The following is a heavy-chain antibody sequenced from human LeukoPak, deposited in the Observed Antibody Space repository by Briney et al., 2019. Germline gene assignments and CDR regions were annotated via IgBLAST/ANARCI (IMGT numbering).Heavy chain of an antibody. V-gene: IGHV3-30*03. J-gene: IGHJ5*02. CDR2: ISYDGSNK. D-gene: IGHD6-13*01. CDR3: ARDSSSWIGWFDP. CDR1: GFTFSSYG. Sequence: GRSLRLSCAASGFTFSSYGMHWVRQAPGKGLEWVAVISYDGSNKYYADSVKGRFTISRDNSKNTLYLQMNSLRAEDTAVYYCARDSSSWIGWFDPWGQGTLVTVSS.